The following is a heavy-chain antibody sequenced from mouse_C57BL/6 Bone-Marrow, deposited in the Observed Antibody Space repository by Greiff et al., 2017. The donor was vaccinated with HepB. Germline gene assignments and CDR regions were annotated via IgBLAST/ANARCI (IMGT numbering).Heavy chain of an antibody. CDR3: SRSKGLTEDY. J-gene: IGHJ2*01. D-gene: IGHD3-1*01. V-gene: IGHV1-53*01. Sequence: QVQLQQSGTELVKPGASVKLSCKASGYTFTSYWMHWVKQRPGQGLEWIGNINPSNGGTKYNEKFKSKATVTVDKSSSTTYMLLSILTAEDSEVYYCSRSKGLTEDYWGQGTTLTVSS. CDR1: GYTFTSYW. CDR2: INPSNGGT.